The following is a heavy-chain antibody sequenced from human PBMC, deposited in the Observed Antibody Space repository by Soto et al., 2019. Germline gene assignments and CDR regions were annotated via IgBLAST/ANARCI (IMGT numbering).Heavy chain of an antibody. CDR1: GLSITNNY. Sequence: QVHLQESGPGLVKPSETLSLTCTVSGLSITNNYWSWIRQPPGKGLEWIGYIYYTGGTNYNPSLKSRVTMSVDTSKNQFSLNLASLTAADTAIYYCARANWYSEFWGQGTLVTVSS. D-gene: IGHD7-27*01. V-gene: IGHV4-59*13. CDR2: IYYTGGT. CDR3: ARANWYSEF. J-gene: IGHJ4*02.